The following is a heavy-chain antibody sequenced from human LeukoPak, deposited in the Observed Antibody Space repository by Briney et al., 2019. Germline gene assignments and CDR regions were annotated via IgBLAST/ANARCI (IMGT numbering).Heavy chain of an antibody. Sequence: PSETLSLTCTVSGGSISSYYWSWIRQPAGKGLEWIGRIYTSGSTNYNPSLKSRVTISVDTSKNQFSLKLSSVTAADTAVYYCARVFRLGYCSSTSCPGLFDYWGQGTLVTVSS. CDR3: ARVFRLGYCSSTSCPGLFDY. D-gene: IGHD2-2*03. V-gene: IGHV4-4*07. CDR1: GGSISSYY. J-gene: IGHJ4*02. CDR2: IYTSGST.